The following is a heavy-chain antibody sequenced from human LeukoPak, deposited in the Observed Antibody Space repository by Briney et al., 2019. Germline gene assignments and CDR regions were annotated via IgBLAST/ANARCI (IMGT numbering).Heavy chain of an antibody. V-gene: IGHV1-8*01. J-gene: IGHJ5*02. D-gene: IGHD6-13*01. CDR1: GYTFTSYD. Sequence: GASVKLSCKASGYTFTSYDINWVRQATRQRLEWMGWMHPNSGNTGYAQKFQGRVTMTRNTSISTAYMELSSLRSEDTAVYYCARVIAAAFNDWFDPWGQETLVTVSS. CDR2: MHPNSGNT. CDR3: ARVIAAAFNDWFDP.